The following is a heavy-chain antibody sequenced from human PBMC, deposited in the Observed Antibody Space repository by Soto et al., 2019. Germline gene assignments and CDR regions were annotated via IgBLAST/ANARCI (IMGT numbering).Heavy chain of an antibody. CDR3: TGAGETWSSSSHEVGNY. D-gene: IGHD6-6*01. V-gene: IGHV3-53*01. Sequence: LRLSCAASGFTVSRNYMNWVRQAPWKGLEWVSVIYTGGTTYYADSVKDRFTISRDNSKNTLYLQLLSLRAEDKAVYYCTGAGETWSSSSHEVGNYWGQGTQVTDSS. J-gene: IGHJ4*02. CDR2: IYTGGTT. CDR1: GFTVSRNY.